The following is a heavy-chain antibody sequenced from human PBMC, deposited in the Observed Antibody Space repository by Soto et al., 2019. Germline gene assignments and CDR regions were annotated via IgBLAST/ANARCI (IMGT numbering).Heavy chain of an antibody. J-gene: IGHJ4*02. Sequence: QVQLQESGPGLVKPSQTLSLTCSVSGGSINSVNYYWSWIRQHPGKGLECIGYIYYSGSTHYNPSLKSRVTISVDTSENQFSLKLSSVTAADTAVYYCAREGGDGVDYWGQGTLVTVSS. CDR3: AREGGDGVDY. D-gene: IGHD3-16*01. V-gene: IGHV4-31*03. CDR2: IYYSGST. CDR1: GGSINSVNYY.